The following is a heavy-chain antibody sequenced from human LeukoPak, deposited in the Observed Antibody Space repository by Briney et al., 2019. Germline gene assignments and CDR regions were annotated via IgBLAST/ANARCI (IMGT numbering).Heavy chain of an antibody. CDR2: IYYSGST. CDR3: ASESVNYPFPDY. CDR1: GGSISSSIYY. Sequence: SETLSLTCTVSGGSISSSIYYWGWIRQPPGKGLEWIGSIYYSGSTYYNPSLKSRVTISVDTSKNQFSLKLSSVTAADTAVYYCASESVNYPFPDYWGQGTLVTVSS. D-gene: IGHD1-7*01. J-gene: IGHJ4*02. V-gene: IGHV4-39*01.